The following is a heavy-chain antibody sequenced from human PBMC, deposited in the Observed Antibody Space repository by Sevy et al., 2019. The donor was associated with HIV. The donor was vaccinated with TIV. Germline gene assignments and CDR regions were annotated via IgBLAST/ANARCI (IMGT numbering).Heavy chain of an antibody. CDR2: IYYNGHI. J-gene: IGHJ5*01. D-gene: IGHD1-26*01. Sequence: SETLSLTCTVTGGSITSLYWNWIRQPPGKGLEWIANIYYNGHINYNPSLKSRVTLSLDTSKNQCSLRLSSVTAADTAMYYCAGENAWGRGYSGGQGTLVTVSS. CDR1: GGSITSLY. CDR3: AGENAWGRGYS. V-gene: IGHV4-59*08.